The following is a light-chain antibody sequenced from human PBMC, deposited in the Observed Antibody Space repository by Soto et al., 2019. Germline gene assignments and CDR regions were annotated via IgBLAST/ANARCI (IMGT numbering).Light chain of an antibody. CDR1: QSLVYSDGNTY. Sequence: DAVMTQSPLSLPVTLGQPASISCRSSQSLVYSDGNTYLNWFQQGPDQSPRRLIYKVSNRDSGVPERFSGSGSGTDFTLKISRVEAEDVGVYYCMQRSHWPRTFGQGTKVEIK. J-gene: IGKJ1*01. CDR3: MQRSHWPRT. V-gene: IGKV2-30*01. CDR2: KVS.